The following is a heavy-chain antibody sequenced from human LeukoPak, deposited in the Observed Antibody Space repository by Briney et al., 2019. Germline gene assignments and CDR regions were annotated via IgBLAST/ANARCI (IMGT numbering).Heavy chain of an antibody. CDR1: DGSISSYY. CDR3: TRLSRGAAAGFDC. J-gene: IGHJ4*02. CDR2: IYYSGST. D-gene: IGHD6-13*01. V-gene: IGHV4-59*01. Sequence: SETLSLTCTVSDGSISSYYWSWIRQPPGKGLEWIGYIYYSGSTNFNPSLKSRVSISVDTSKNQFSLNLTSVTAADTAFYYCTRLSRGAAAGFDCWGPGTLVTVSS.